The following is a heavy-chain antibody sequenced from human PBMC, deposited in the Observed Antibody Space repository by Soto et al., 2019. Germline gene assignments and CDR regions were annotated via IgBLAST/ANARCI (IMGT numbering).Heavy chain of an antibody. D-gene: IGHD2-21*01. Sequence: PGGSLRLSCAASGFTFRSYGMHWVRQARGKGLEWVAGIWYDGTVKNYADSVKGRLSISRDNSQNTVYLQMNTLRAEDTAVYYCARADCGGQCAGDFWGPRTPVTVSS. V-gene: IGHV3-33*01. CDR2: IWYDGTVK. J-gene: IGHJ4*02. CDR3: ARADCGGQCAGDF. CDR1: GFTFRSYG.